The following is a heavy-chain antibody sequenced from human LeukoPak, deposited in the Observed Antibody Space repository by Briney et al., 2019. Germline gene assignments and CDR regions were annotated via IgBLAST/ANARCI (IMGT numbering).Heavy chain of an antibody. Sequence: SETLSPTCTGSGGSISNFYWSWIRQPPGKGLEWVGYISYSGSTNYNPSLKSRVTLLVDTSRNQFSLKLSSVIAADTAVYYCARGLAISPYDYWGQGTLVTVSS. D-gene: IGHD3-9*01. CDR1: GGSISNFY. CDR3: ARGLAISPYDY. CDR2: ISYSGST. V-gene: IGHV4-59*01. J-gene: IGHJ4*02.